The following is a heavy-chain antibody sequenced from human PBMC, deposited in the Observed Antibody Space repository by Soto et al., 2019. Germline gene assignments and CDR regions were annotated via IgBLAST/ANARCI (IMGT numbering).Heavy chain of an antibody. D-gene: IGHD1-1*01. CDR3: ARELGVQLDRRDYYGMDV. CDR1: GGTFSSYA. V-gene: IGHV1-69*12. CDR2: IIPIFGTA. J-gene: IGHJ6*02. Sequence: QVQLVQSGAEVKKPGSSVKVSCKASGGTFSSYAISWVRQAPGQGLEWMGGIIPIFGTANYAQKFQGRVTITADESTSTAYMELSSLRSEDTAVYYCARELGVQLDRRDYYGMDVWGQGTTVTVSS.